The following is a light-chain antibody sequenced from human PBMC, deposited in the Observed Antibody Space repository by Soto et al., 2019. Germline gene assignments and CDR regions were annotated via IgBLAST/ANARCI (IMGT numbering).Light chain of an antibody. CDR1: PSNIGAGFD. J-gene: IGLJ3*02. CDR2: GTT. V-gene: IGLV1-40*01. CDR3: QSYDTSLSGAWV. Sequence: QSVLTQPPSVSWAPGQRVTISCTGSPSNIGAGFDVHWYQQFPGTAPKLLIYGTTSRPSGVPDRFSGSQSGTSASLAITGLQAGDEADYYCQSYDTSLSGAWVFGGGTKLTVL.